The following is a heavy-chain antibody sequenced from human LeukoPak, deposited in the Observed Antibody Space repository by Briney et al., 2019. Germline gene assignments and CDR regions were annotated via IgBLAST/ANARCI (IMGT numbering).Heavy chain of an antibody. Sequence: GASVKVSCKASGYTFTSYDINWVRQATGQGLEWMGWMNPNSGNTGYAQKFQGRVTITRNTSISTAYMELSSLRSEDTAVYHCAGGVKRVRGVILYYYYYMDVWGKGTTVTVSS. V-gene: IGHV1-8*03. CDR3: AGGVKRVRGVILYYYYYMDV. CDR1: GYTFTSYD. D-gene: IGHD3-10*01. CDR2: MNPNSGNT. J-gene: IGHJ6*03.